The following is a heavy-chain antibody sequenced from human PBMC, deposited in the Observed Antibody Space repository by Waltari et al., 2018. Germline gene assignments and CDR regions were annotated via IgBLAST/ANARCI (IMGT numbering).Heavy chain of an antibody. V-gene: IGHV4-38-2*01. CDR2: IYYSGST. J-gene: IGHJ2*01. Sequence: VQLVESGGGFVQPGGSLSLSCAASGFTFRNNWMHWVRQAPGKGLEWIGSIYYSGSTYYNPSLKSRVTISVDTSKNQCSLKLSSVTAADTAVYYCAAGDSPDPNTEPYWYFDLWGRGTLVTVSS. D-gene: IGHD3-16*01. CDR3: AAGDSPDPNTEPYWYFDL. CDR1: GFTFRNNW.